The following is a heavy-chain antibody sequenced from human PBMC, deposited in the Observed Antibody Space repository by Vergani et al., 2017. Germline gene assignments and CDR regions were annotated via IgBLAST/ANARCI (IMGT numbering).Heavy chain of an antibody. J-gene: IGHJ3*02. Sequence: QVQLQQWGAGLLKPSETLSLTCAVYGGSFSGYYWSWIRQPPGKGLEWIGEINHSGSTNYNPSLKSRVTISVDTSKNQFSLKLSSVTAADTAVYYCARWAVDYGDAFVIWGQGTMVTVSS. CDR3: ARWAVDYGDAFVI. V-gene: IGHV4-34*01. CDR2: INHSGST. D-gene: IGHD3-16*01. CDR1: GGSFSGYY.